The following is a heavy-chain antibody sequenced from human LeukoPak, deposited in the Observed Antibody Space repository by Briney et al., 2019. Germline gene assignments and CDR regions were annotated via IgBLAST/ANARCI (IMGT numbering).Heavy chain of an antibody. D-gene: IGHD1-26*01. V-gene: IGHV3-7*01. CDR1: GFTFRSSW. CDR2: INPDGSEK. CDR3: ARDGRIQWDLDY. Sequence: GGSLRLSCGASGFTFRSSWMNWVRQAPGKGLEWVASINPDGSEKYSVDSVKGRFTISRDNAKNSLSLQMNSLRADDTAVYYCARDGRIQWDLDYWGQGILVTVSS. J-gene: IGHJ4*02.